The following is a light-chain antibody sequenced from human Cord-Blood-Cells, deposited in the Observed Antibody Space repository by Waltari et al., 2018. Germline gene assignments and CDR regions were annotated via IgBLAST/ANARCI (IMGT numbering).Light chain of an antibody. J-gene: IGKJ2*03. CDR3: QQSYSTPYS. Sequence: IEMNQSPSSLSASVGVRVTITCRASQSISSYLNWYQQKPGKAPKLLIYAAFSLQSGVPSRFSGSGSGTDFTLTISSLQPEDFATYYCQQSYSTPYSFGQGTKLEIK. V-gene: IGKV1-39*01. CDR2: AAF. CDR1: QSISSY.